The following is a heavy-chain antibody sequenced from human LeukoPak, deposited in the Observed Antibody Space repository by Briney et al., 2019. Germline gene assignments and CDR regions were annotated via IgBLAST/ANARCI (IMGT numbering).Heavy chain of an antibody. V-gene: IGHV4-31*03. Sequence: PSETLSLTCTVSGGSISSGGYYWSWIRQHPGKGLEWIGYIYYSGSTYYNPSLKSRVTISVDTSKNQFSLKLSSVTAADTAVYYCARFEGVRQKSYYYGSGSYYSYYFDYWGQGTLVNVSS. CDR2: IYYSGST. D-gene: IGHD3-10*01. CDR3: ARFEGVRQKSYYYGSGSYYSYYFDY. CDR1: GGSISSGGYY. J-gene: IGHJ4*02.